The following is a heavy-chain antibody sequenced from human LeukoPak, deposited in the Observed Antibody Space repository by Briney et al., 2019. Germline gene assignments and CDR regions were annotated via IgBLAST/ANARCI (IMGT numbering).Heavy chain of an antibody. D-gene: IGHD3-22*01. Sequence: GASVKVSCKASGYTFTGYYMHWVRQAPGQGLEWMGWINPNSGGTNYAQKFQGRVTMTRDTSISTAYMELSRLRSDDTAVYYCAREGYYDSSGYYGYFDYWGQGTLVTVSS. CDR3: AREGYYDSSGYYGYFDY. CDR2: INPNSGGT. V-gene: IGHV1-2*02. CDR1: GYTFTGYY. J-gene: IGHJ4*02.